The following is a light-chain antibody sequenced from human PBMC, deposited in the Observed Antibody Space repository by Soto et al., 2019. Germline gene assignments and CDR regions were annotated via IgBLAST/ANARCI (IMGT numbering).Light chain of an antibody. CDR1: QSVSSY. J-gene: IGKJ5*01. CDR2: DAS. Sequence: EIVLTQSPATLSLSPGERATLSCISSQSVSSYLAWYQQKPGQAPRLLIYDASNRATGIPDRFSGSGSGTDFTLTISRLEPEDFAVYYCQQYGSSPRITFGQGTRLEIK. V-gene: IGKV3-20*01. CDR3: QQYGSSPRIT.